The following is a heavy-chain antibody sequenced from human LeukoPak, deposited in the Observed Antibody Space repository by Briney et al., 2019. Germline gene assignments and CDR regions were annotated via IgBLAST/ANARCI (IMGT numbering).Heavy chain of an antibody. D-gene: IGHD3-16*01. CDR3: ARHPQGGRLDGMDV. Sequence: SETLSLTCTVSGGSISSYYWSWIRQPPGKGLEWIGYIYYSGSTNYNPSLKSRVTISVDTSKNQFSLKLSSVTAADAAVYYCARHPQGGRLDGMDVWGQGTTVTVSS. CDR1: GGSISSYY. CDR2: IYYSGST. J-gene: IGHJ6*02. V-gene: IGHV4-59*08.